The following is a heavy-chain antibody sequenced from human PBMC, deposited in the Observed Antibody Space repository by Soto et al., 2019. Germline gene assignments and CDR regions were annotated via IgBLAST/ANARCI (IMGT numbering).Heavy chain of an antibody. CDR3: APLSVSLSGPYGIHV. CDR2: MFYSGLT. D-gene: IGHD2-15*01. CDR1: GYSVTSSDYY. J-gene: IGHJ6*02. Sequence: SETLSLTCSVSGYSVTSSDYYWAWIRQPPGKGLEWIGSMFYSGLTYYNPSLKSRVTLSVDTSKNQFSVRLNSVTAADTAVYYCAPLSVSLSGPYGIHVWGQGTTVTVS. V-gene: IGHV4-39*01.